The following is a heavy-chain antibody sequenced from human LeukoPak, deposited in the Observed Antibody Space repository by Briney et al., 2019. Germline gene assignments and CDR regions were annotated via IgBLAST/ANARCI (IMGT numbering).Heavy chain of an antibody. Sequence: GGSLRLSCAASGFTFSNAWMSWVRQAPGKGLEWVGRIKSKTDGGTADYAAPVKGRFTISRDDSKNTLYLQMNSLKTEDTAVYYCTTRRYSSGWYYFDYWGQGTLVTVSS. J-gene: IGHJ4*02. CDR3: TTRRYSSGWYYFDY. V-gene: IGHV3-15*01. CDR2: IKSKTDGGTA. CDR1: GFTFSNAW. D-gene: IGHD6-19*01.